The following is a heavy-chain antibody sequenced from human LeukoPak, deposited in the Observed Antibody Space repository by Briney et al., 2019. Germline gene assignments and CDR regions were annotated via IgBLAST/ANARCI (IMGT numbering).Heavy chain of an antibody. CDR3: ARHPSPQLHHFDY. J-gene: IGHJ4*02. Sequence: GASVKVSCKASGYTFTGYGISWVRQAPGQGLEWMGIINPTGDSTTYAQKFQGRVTMTRDTSTNTVYMELSSLRSDDTAVYYCARHPSPQLHHFDYWGQGTLVTVSS. D-gene: IGHD2-2*01. CDR1: GYTFTGYG. V-gene: IGHV1-46*01. CDR2: INPTGDST.